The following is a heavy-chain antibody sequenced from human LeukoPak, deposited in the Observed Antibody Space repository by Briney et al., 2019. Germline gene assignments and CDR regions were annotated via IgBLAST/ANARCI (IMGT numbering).Heavy chain of an antibody. CDR3: ARGDYGDYLIYNYYYYYGMAV. V-gene: IGHV3-30*04. J-gene: IGHJ6*04. CDR1: GFTFSSYA. D-gene: IGHD4-17*01. CDR2: ISYDGSNK. Sequence: GGSLRLSCAASGFTFSSYAMHWVRQAPGKGLEWVAVISYDGSNKYYADSVKGRFTISRDNSKNTLYLQMNSLRAEDTAVYYCARGDYGDYLIYNYYYYYGMAVWGKGTTVTVSS.